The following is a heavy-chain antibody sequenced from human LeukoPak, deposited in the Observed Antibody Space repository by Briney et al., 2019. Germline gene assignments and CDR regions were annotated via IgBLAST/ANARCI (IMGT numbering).Heavy chain of an antibody. J-gene: IGHJ4*02. D-gene: IGHD3-10*01. CDR3: AKEYDSGGRGANFDY. CDR2: VSSDGGTK. CDR1: KFTFSNYG. V-gene: IGHV3-30*18. Sequence: GGSLRLSCTASKFTFSNYGMQWVRQAPGKGLEWVAVVSSDGGTKYYADSVKGRFTISRDNSRNTMYLQMDSLRAEDTAVYYCAKEYDSGGRGANFDYWGQGTLVTVSS.